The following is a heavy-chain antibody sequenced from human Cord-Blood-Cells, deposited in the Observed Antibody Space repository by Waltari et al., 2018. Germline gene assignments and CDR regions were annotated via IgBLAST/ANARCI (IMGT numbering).Heavy chain of an antibody. D-gene: IGHD6-13*01. Sequence: QVQLVESGGGVVQPGRSLRPSCAASGFTFSSYGMHWVRQAPGKGLEWLAVISYDGSNKYYADSVKGRFTISRDNSKNTLYLQMNSLRAEDTAVYYCATGRSSSWFDYWGQGTLVTVSS. CDR1: GFTFSSYG. CDR2: ISYDGSNK. CDR3: ATGRSSSWFDY. V-gene: IGHV3-30*03. J-gene: IGHJ4*02.